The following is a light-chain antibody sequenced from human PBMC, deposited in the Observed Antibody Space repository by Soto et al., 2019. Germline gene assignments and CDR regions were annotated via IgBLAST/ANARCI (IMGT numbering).Light chain of an antibody. J-gene: IGKJ1*01. CDR3: QQYNNWPPWT. CDR1: QSVSSN. CDR2: GAS. Sequence: EIVMTQSPATLSVSPGERATLSCRASQSVSSNLAWYQQKPGQAPRLLIYGASTRATGSPARFSGSGSGTEFTLTLSRLQSEDFAVYYCQQYNNWPPWTFGQGTKVEIK. V-gene: IGKV3-15*01.